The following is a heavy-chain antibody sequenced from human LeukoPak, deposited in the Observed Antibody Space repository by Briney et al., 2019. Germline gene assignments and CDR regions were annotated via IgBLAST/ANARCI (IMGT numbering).Heavy chain of an antibody. CDR2: INPNSGGT. V-gene: IGHV1-2*02. CDR1: GYTFTGYY. Sequence: ASVKVSCKASGYTFTGYYMHWVRQAPGQGLEWMGWINPNSGGTNYAQKFQGRVTMTRDTSISTAYMELSRLRSDDTAVYYCARESYGSGRHYNWFDPWGQGTLVTVSS. J-gene: IGHJ5*02. D-gene: IGHD3-10*01. CDR3: ARESYGSGRHYNWFDP.